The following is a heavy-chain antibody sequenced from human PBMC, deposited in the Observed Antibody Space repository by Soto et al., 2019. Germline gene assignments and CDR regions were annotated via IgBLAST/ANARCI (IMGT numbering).Heavy chain of an antibody. CDR3: ASDGEYSSSWPQYYFDY. V-gene: IGHV1-3*01. CDR2: INAGNGNT. CDR1: GYTFTSYA. D-gene: IGHD6-6*01. J-gene: IGHJ4*02. Sequence: ASVKVSCKASGYTFTSYAMHWVRQAPGQRLEWMGWINAGNGNTKYSQKFQGRVTITRDTSASTAYMELSSLRSEDTAVYYCASDGEYSSSWPQYYFDYWGQGTLVTVSS.